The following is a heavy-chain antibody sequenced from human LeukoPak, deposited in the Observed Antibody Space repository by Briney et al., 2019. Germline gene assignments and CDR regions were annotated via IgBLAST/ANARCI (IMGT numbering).Heavy chain of an antibody. CDR1: GGSLSSYY. CDR3: VRYSGSYFFFDY. J-gene: IGHJ4*02. D-gene: IGHD1-26*01. V-gene: IGHV4-59*01. Sequence: SETLSLTCTVSGGSLSSYYWSWIRQSPGKGLEWIGYIHYSGSTNYNPSPKSRVTISIDMSRNQFSLRLSSVTAADTAVYYCVRYSGSYFFFDYWGQGSLVTVSS. CDR2: IHYSGST.